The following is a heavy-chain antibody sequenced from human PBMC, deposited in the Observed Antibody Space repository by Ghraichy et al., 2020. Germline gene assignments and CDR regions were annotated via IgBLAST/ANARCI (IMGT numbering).Heavy chain of an antibody. Sequence: SETLSLTCAVYGGSFSGYYWSWIRQPPGKGLEWIGEINYSGSTNYNPSLKSRVTISVDTSKNQFSLKLSSVTAADTAVYFFERGKKRYYDFWRWGQGTTVSASS. V-gene: IGHV4-34*01. J-gene: IGHJ6*02. CDR3: ERGKKRYYDFWR. CDR2: INYSGST. D-gene: IGHD3-3*01. CDR1: GGSFSGYY.